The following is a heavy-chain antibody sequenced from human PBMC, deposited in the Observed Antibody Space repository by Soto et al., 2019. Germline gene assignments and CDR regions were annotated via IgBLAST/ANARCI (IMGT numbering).Heavy chain of an antibody. CDR1: GFTFGDYA. V-gene: IGHV3-49*03. J-gene: IGHJ6*02. Sequence: GGSLRLSXTASGFTFGDYAMSWFRQAPGKGLEWVGFIRSKAYGGTTEYAASVKGRFTISRDDSKSIAYLQMNSLKTEDTAVYYCTRAPGTGAGGMDVWGQGTTVTVSS. CDR2: IRSKAYGGTT. D-gene: IGHD6-19*01. CDR3: TRAPGTGAGGMDV.